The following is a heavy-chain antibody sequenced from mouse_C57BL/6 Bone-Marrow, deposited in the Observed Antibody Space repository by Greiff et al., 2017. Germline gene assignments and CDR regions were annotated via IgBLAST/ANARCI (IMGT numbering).Heavy chain of an antibody. CDR3: AGDLYYGSSLYYAMDY. CDR2: ITHSGET. CDR1: GFPITSGYY. D-gene: IGHD1-1*01. J-gene: IGHJ4*01. V-gene: IGHV12-3*01. Sequence: QVQLKESGPGLVKPSQSLFLTCSNTGFPITSGYYWIWIRQSPGKPLEWMGYITHSGETFYNPSLQSPISITRETSKNQFFLQLNSVTTEDTAMYYCAGDLYYGSSLYYAMDYWGQGTSVTVSS.